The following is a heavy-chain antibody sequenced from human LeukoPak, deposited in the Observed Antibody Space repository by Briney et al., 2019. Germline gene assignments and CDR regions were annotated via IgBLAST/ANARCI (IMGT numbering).Heavy chain of an antibody. V-gene: IGHV3-21*01. Sequence: GGSLRLSCAASGFTSSSYSMNWVRQAPGKGLEWVSSISSSSSYIYYADSVKGRFTISRDNAKNSLYLQMNSLRAEDTAVYYCARDDYGDYLGIYWGQGTLVTVSS. CDR2: ISSSSSYI. CDR3: ARDDYGDYLGIY. D-gene: IGHD4-17*01. CDR1: GFTSSSYS. J-gene: IGHJ4*02.